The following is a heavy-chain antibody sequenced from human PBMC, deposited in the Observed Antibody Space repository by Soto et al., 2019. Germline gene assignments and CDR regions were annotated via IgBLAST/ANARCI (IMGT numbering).Heavy chain of an antibody. J-gene: IGHJ3*02. CDR1: GYTFTSYY. CDR2: INPSGGST. D-gene: IGHD3-10*01. V-gene: IGHV1-46*03. CDR3: ARLAGRFGQVTFDI. Sequence: QVQLVQSGAEVKKPGASVKVSCKASGYTFTSYYMHWVRQAPGQGLEWMGIINPSGGSTSYAQKFQGRVTXIRXTXRSTVYMELSSLRSEDTAVYYCARLAGRFGQVTFDIWGQGTMVTVSS.